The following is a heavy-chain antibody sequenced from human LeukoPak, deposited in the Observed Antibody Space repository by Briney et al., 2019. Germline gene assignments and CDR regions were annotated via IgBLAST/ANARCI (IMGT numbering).Heavy chain of an antibody. J-gene: IGHJ4*02. Sequence: GGSLRLSCSASGFTFSSYAMHWVRQAPGKGLECVSAISSNGGSTYYADSVKGRFTISRDNSKNTLYLQMSSLRAEDTAVYYCVKDQTTLGFDYWGQGTLVTVSS. CDR3: VKDQTTLGFDY. CDR2: ISSNGGST. CDR1: GFTFSSYA. D-gene: IGHD2-15*01. V-gene: IGHV3-64D*06.